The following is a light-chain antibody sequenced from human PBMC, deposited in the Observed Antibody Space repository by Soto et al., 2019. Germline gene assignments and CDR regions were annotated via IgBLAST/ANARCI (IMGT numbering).Light chain of an antibody. CDR2: ASS. CDR3: LQNYNSPLT. CDR1: QGIXHD. V-gene: IGKV1-6*01. J-gene: IGKJ4*01. Sequence: IPITPSPSSLSASGGDTVVITCRTSQGIXHDLGWYQHQPVKAPKLRISASSSVQSGVSSRFSGSGCRTDFTLTISSLRPEDFATYYCLQNYNSPLTFGGGTKV.